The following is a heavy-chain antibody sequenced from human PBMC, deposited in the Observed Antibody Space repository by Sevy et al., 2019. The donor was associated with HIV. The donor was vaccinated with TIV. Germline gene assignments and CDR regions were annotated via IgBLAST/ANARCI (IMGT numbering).Heavy chain of an antibody. Sequence: ASVKVSCKASGYTFTSYYIHWVRQAPGQGLEWMGIINPSGGSTNYAQKFQGRVTITADESTKTAYMELSSLRSEDTAVYYCARGGGNGWYYFDYWGQETLVTVSS. CDR2: INPSGGST. V-gene: IGHV1-46*01. CDR3: ARGGGNGWYYFDY. D-gene: IGHD6-19*01. J-gene: IGHJ4*02. CDR1: GYTFTSYY.